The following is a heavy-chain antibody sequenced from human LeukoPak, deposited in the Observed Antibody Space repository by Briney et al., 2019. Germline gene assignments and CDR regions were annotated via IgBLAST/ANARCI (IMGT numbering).Heavy chain of an antibody. CDR1: GYSFTTHW. CDR3: ARLGFYDILTEYGMDI. Sequence: GESLKISCKASGYSFTTHWIGWVRQKPGKGLEWMGIIYPGDSDTRYSPSFQGQVTISADKSISTAYLQWSSLKASDTAMYYCARLGFYDILTEYGMDIWGQGTTVTVSS. CDR2: IYPGDSDT. D-gene: IGHD3-9*01. J-gene: IGHJ6*02. V-gene: IGHV5-51*01.